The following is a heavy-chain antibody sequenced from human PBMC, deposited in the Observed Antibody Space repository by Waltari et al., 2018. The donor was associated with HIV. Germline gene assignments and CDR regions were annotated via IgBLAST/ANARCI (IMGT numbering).Heavy chain of an antibody. D-gene: IGHD6-19*01. V-gene: IGHV5-51*01. J-gene: IGHJ5*02. CDR3: ARHLQYSSGWQNWFDP. CDR2: IYPGYSDT. Sequence: EVQLVQSGAEVKKPGESLKISCKGSGYSFTSYWIGWVRQMPGKGREWMGIIYPGYSDTRYSPSFQGQVTISADKSISTDYLQWSSLKASDTAMYYCARHLQYSSGWQNWFDPWGQGTLVTVSS. CDR1: GYSFTSYW.